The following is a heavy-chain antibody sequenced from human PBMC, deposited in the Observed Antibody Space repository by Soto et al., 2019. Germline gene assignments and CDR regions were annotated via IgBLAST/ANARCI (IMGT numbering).Heavy chain of an antibody. J-gene: IGHJ5*02. CDR2: IYYSGST. Sequence: SETLSLTCTVSGGSISSYYWSWIRQPPGKGLEWIGYIYYSGSTNYNPSLKSRVTISVDTSKNQFSLKLSSVTAADTAVYYCARDRVSIVGAYNWFDPWGQGTLVTVSS. CDR1: GGSISSYY. CDR3: ARDRVSIVGAYNWFDP. V-gene: IGHV4-59*01. D-gene: IGHD1-26*01.